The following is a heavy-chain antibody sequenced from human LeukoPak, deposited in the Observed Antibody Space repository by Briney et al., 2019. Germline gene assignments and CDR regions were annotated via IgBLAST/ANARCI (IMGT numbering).Heavy chain of an antibody. CDR1: GGSISSNNYY. CDR2: IYNSGST. J-gene: IGHJ4*02. V-gene: IGHV4-39*01. CDR3: ARDRSSYFDY. D-gene: IGHD1-14*01. Sequence: SETLSLTCTVPGGSISSNNYYWGWIRQPPGKGLEWIGSIYNSGSTYYNPSLKSRVTISVDTSKNQFALKLSSVTAADTAVYYCARDRSSYFDYWGQGTLVTVSS.